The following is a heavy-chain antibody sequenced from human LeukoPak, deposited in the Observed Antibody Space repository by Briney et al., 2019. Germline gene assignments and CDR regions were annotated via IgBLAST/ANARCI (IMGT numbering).Heavy chain of an antibody. V-gene: IGHV3-20*01. CDR3: ARDPSKGIMVRGENWFDP. CDR2: INCNGGST. CDR1: GVTFFDYG. D-gene: IGHD3-10*01. Sequence: GGSLRLSCAASGVTFFDYGMSWVRHVPGKGLEGGCGINCNGGSTGYADSVKGRFTISRDNAKNSLYLQMNSLRAEDTALYHCARDPSKGIMVRGENWFDPWGQGTLVTVSS. J-gene: IGHJ5*02.